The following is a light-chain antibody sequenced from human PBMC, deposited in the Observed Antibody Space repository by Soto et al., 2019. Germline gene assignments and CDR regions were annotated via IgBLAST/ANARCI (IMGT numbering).Light chain of an antibody. CDR3: QQYNSFTT. Sequence: DIQMTQSPSTLSASVGDRVTITCRASQSISSWLAWYQQKPGKAPKLLIYTASSLEIGVPSRFSGSGSGTEFTTTISSLQPGDFATYYCQQYNSFTTFGQGTKVEIK. CDR2: TAS. V-gene: IGKV1-5*03. J-gene: IGKJ1*01. CDR1: QSISSW.